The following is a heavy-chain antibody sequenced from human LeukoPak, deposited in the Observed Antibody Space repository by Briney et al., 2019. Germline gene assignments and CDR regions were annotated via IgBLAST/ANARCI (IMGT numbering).Heavy chain of an antibody. J-gene: IGHJ4*02. CDR2: IYYIGST. CDR3: ARHGSYSLAF. V-gene: IGHV4-4*02. Sequence: SETLCLTCAVSGGSISSGGYWSWLRQPPGKGLEWIGQIYYIGSTNYNPSLESRVIMSLDKSTNQLSLRFNSVTAADTAVYYCARHGSYSLAFWGQGALVTVSS. CDR1: GGSISSGGY. D-gene: IGHD1-26*01.